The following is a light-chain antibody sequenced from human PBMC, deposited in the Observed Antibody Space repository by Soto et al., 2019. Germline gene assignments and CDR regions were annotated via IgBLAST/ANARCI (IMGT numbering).Light chain of an antibody. Sequence: DIQMTHSPSSLSASVGDRVTITCRASQDIRIDLGWFQQKPGKAPKRLIYAASSLQSGVPSRFSGSGSGTEFTLTISSLQPEDFATYYCLQHNNYPPTFGQGTKVEI. V-gene: IGKV1-17*01. CDR2: AAS. J-gene: IGKJ1*01. CDR1: QDIRID. CDR3: LQHNNYPPT.